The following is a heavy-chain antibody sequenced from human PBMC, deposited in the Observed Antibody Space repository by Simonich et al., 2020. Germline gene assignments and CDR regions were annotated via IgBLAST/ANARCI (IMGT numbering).Heavy chain of an antibody. D-gene: IGHD7-27*01. Sequence: EVQLVQSGAEGKKPGEYLKISGKGSGYSFTSYWIGWGRQMPGKGLEWMGIIYPGDADTIYSPSFQGQVTISADKSISTAYLQWSSLKASDTAMYYCATPGDRDAFDIWGQGTMVTVSS. CDR3: ATPGDRDAFDI. J-gene: IGHJ3*02. V-gene: IGHV5-51*03. CDR1: GYSFTSYW. CDR2: IYPGDADT.